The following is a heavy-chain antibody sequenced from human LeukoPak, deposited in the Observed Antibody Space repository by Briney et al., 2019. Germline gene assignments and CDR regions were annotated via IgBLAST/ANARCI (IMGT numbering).Heavy chain of an antibody. CDR3: ARDSGFSSGYKGWFDP. Sequence: TLSLTCTVSVGSLSSGSCYGSWIRQPAGKGREWIGRIYTSGSTNYNPSLKSRVTISVDTSKTQFSLKLSSVTAADTAVYYCARDSGFSSGYKGWFDPWGQGTLVTVSS. CDR1: VGSLSSGSCY. V-gene: IGHV4-61*02. D-gene: IGHD3-3*01. CDR2: IYTSGST. J-gene: IGHJ5*02.